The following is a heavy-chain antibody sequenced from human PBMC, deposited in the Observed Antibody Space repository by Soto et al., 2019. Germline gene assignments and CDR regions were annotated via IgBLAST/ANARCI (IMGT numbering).Heavy chain of an antibody. CDR3: ARAPDGSGAYYYFDY. CDR2: INRDGSET. J-gene: IGHJ4*02. CDR1: GFTFRNYW. V-gene: IGHV3-7*03. Sequence: GGSLRLSCAASGFTFRNYWMSWVRQAPGKGLQWVANINRDGSETYYVDSVKGRFTISRDNAENSLYLQMNSLRDEDTAVYYCARAPDGSGAYYYFDYWGQGSLVTVSS. D-gene: IGHD3-22*01.